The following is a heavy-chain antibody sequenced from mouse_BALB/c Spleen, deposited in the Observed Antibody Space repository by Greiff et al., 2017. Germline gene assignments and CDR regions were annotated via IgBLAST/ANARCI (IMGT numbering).Heavy chain of an antibody. CDR2: IWAGGST. CDR3: ARGGYGSPGYVMDY. J-gene: IGHJ4*01. CDR1: GFSLTSYG. Sequence: QVQLQQSGPGLVAPSQSLSITCTVSGFSLTSYGVHWVRQPPGKGLEWLGVIWAGGSTNYNSALMSRLSISKDNSKSQVFLKMNSLQTDDTARYYCARGGYGSPGYVMDYWGQGTSVTVSS. D-gene: IGHD1-1*01. V-gene: IGHV2-9*02.